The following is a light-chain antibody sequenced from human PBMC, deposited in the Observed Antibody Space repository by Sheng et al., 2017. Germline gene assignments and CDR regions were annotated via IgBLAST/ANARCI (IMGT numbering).Light chain of an antibody. Sequence: QSVLTQPPSASGTPGQRVTMTCSGSSSNIGNTYVYWYQRLPGMAPKLLISRNNQCPSGFPDRFSGSKSGTSASLAISGLRSEDEAEYFCAVWDDSLRGVVFGGGTKADRP. CDR3: AVWDDSLRGVV. J-gene: IGLJ3*02. CDR2: RNN. V-gene: IGLV1-47*01. CDR1: SSNIGNTY.